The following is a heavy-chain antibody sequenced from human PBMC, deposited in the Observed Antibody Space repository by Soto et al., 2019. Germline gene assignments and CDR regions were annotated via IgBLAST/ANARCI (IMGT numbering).Heavy chain of an antibody. CDR2: ISAYNGNT. V-gene: IGHV1-18*01. CDR3: ARLLPKLKWFDR. Sequence: ASCKASGHTFTSYVISWVRQAPGQGLEWMGWISAYNGNTNYAQKLQGRVTITTDTSTGTAYMELSSLRSQDTAVYYCARLLPKLKWFDRPRQGILVRGSS. J-gene: IGHJ5*02. D-gene: IGHD2-15*01. CDR1: GHTFTSYV.